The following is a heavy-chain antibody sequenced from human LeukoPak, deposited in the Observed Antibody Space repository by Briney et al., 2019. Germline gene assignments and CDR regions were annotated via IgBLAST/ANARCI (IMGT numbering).Heavy chain of an antibody. Sequence: SVKVSCKASGYTFTGYYMHWVRQAPGQRLEWMGWINPNSGGTNYAQKFQGRVTMTRDTSISTAYMELSRLRSDDTAVYYCARVLRLGELSDFDYWGQGTLVTVSS. D-gene: IGHD3-16*02. CDR3: ARVLRLGELSDFDY. CDR1: GYTFTGYY. CDR2: INPNSGGT. J-gene: IGHJ4*02. V-gene: IGHV1-2*02.